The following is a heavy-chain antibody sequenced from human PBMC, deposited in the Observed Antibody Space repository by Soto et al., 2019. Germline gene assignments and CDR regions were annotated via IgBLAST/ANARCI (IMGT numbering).Heavy chain of an antibody. CDR3: ARHPNDYGDYVFDY. V-gene: IGHV4-39*01. CDR1: GGSISSSSYY. Sequence: LSLTCTVSGGSISSSSYYWGWIRQPPGKGLEWIGSIYYSGSTYYNPSLKSRVTISVDTSKNQFPLKLSSVTAADTAVYYCARHPNDYGDYVFDYWGQGTLVTVSS. D-gene: IGHD4-17*01. J-gene: IGHJ4*02. CDR2: IYYSGST.